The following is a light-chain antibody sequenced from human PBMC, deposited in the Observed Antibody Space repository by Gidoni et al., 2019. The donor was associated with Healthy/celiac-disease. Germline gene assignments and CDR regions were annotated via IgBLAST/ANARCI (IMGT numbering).Light chain of an antibody. CDR3: QQYGSSVT. V-gene: IGKV3-20*01. J-gene: IGKJ1*01. Sequence: EIVLTQSPGTLSLSPGERATLSCRASQSVSSSYLAWYQQKPGQAPRLLIYGASSRATGIPDRFSGSGSGTDFTLTISRLEPEDFAVYYCQQYGSSVTFXQXTKVXIK. CDR1: QSVSSSY. CDR2: GAS.